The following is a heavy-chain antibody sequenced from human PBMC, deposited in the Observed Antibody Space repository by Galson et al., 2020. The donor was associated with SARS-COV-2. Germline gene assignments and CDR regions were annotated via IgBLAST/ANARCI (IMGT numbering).Heavy chain of an antibody. V-gene: IGHV3-30*18. Sequence: GGSLRLSCAASGFTFSSYGMHWVRQAPGKGLEWVAVISYDGSNKYYADSVKGRFTISRDNSKNTLYLQMNSLRAEDTAVYYCAKGGGSYFTYFQHWGQGTLVTVSS. CDR2: ISYDGSNK. D-gene: IGHD1-26*01. J-gene: IGHJ1*01. CDR3: AKGGGSYFTYFQH. CDR1: GFTFSSYG.